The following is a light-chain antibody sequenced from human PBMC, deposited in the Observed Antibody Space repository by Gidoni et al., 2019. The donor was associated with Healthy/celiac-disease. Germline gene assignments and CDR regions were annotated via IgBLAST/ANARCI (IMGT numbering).Light chain of an antibody. CDR2: LGS. Sequence: DIVMTQSPFSLNGTPGEPASIPCRSSQILLHSNEYNYLDWYLQKPGQSPQLLIYLGSNRASGVPDRFSGNGSGTDFTLKISRVEAEDVGVYYFMQALQTPLYTFGQGTKLEIK. CDR1: QILLHSNEYNY. J-gene: IGKJ2*01. CDR3: MQALQTPLYT. V-gene: IGKV2-28*01.